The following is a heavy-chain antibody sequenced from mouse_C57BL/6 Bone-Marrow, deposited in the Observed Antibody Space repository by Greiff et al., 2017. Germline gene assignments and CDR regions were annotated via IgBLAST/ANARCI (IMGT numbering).Heavy chain of an antibody. CDR3: ARTTITTVAYAMDY. CDR1: GYTFTSYW. J-gene: IGHJ4*01. V-gene: IGHV1-61*01. Sequence: QVQLQQPGAELVRPGSSVKLSCKASGYTFTSYWLDWVKQRPGQGLEWIGNIYPSDSETHYNQKFKDKATLTVDKSSSTAYRQLSSRTSENSSVYYCARTTITTVAYAMDYWGQGTSVTVSS. CDR2: IYPSDSET. D-gene: IGHD1-1*01.